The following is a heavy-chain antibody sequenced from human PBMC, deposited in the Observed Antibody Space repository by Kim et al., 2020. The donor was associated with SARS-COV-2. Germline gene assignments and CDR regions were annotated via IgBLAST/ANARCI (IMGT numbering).Heavy chain of an antibody. J-gene: IGHJ5*02. Sequence: SETLSLTCTVSGGSISSYYWSWIRQPPGKGLEWIGYIYYSGSTNYNSSLKSRVTISVDTSKNQFSLKLSSVTAADTAVYYCARGVGSGTNWFDPWGPGTL. CDR1: GGSISSYY. V-gene: IGHV4-59*01. CDR3: ARGVGSGTNWFDP. D-gene: IGHD3-10*01. CDR2: IYYSGST.